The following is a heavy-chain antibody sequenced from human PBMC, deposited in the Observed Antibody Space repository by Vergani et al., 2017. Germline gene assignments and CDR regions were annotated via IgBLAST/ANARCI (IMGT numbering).Heavy chain of an antibody. V-gene: IGHV3-7*03. CDR3: ARDSTVKRGDY. CDR2: IKQDGSEK. Sequence: EVQLVESGGGLVQPGGSLRLSCAASGFTFISYWMSWVRQAPGKGLEWVANIKQDGSEKYYVDSVKGRFTISRDNAKNSLYLQMNSLRAEDTAVYYCARDSTVKRGDYWGQGTLVTVSS. CDR1: GFTFISYW. D-gene: IGHD4-17*01. J-gene: IGHJ4*02.